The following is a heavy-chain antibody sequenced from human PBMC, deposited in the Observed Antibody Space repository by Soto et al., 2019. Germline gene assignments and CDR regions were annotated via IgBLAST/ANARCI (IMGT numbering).Heavy chain of an antibody. CDR3: VRVLDSSWYADL. D-gene: IGHD3-22*01. CDR1: GGFVSNASFY. V-gene: IGHV4-61*03. J-gene: IGHJ2*01. Sequence: QVQLQESGPGLVKPSETLSLTCSVSGGFVSNASFYWTWIRQAPGTGLEYIGYIFYTGVTNYNPSLSSRVTISLDTSKNHFSLKLNSMTAADTAVYYCVRVLDSSWYADLWGRGTLVTVSS. CDR2: IFYTGVT.